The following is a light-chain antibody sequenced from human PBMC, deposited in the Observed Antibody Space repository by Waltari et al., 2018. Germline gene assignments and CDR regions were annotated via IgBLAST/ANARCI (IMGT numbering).Light chain of an antibody. CDR3: CSYAGSSTYV. J-gene: IGLJ1*01. Sequence: QSALTQPASVSGSPGQSITLSCTVTTSDVGSYNLVPWYQQHPGKAPKLMIYEGSKRPSGVSNRFSGSKSGNTASLTISGLQAEDEADYYCCSYAGSSTYVFGTGTKVTVL. CDR1: TSDVGSYNL. V-gene: IGLV2-23*01. CDR2: EGS.